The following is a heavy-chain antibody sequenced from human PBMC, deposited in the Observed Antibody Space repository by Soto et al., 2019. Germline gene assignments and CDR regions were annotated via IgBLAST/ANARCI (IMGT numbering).Heavy chain of an antibody. CDR2: INHSGSP. Sequence: QVQLQQWGAGLLKPSETLSLTCAVYGGSLSGYYWSWVRQSPGKGLEWIGEINHSGSPNYNPSLKGRVTISVDTSNNQFSLKLSSVTDADTAVYYCARVDNYWGQGTLVTVSS. CDR3: ARVDNY. J-gene: IGHJ4*02. D-gene: IGHD3-9*01. CDR1: GGSLSGYY. V-gene: IGHV4-34*01.